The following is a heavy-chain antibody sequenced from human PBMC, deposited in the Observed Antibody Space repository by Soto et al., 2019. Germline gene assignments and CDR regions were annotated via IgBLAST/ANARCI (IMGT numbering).Heavy chain of an antibody. CDR2: ISISSSYI. J-gene: IGHJ6*02. V-gene: IGHV3-21*01. Sequence: EVQLVESGGGLVKPGGSLRLSCAASGFTFSSYSMNWVRQAPGKGLEWVSSISISSSYIYYADSVKGRFTISRDNAKNSLYLQMNSLRAEDTAVYYCARYPGIAAAGNYYGMDVWGQGTTVTVSS. CDR1: GFTFSSYS. CDR3: ARYPGIAAAGNYYGMDV. D-gene: IGHD6-13*01.